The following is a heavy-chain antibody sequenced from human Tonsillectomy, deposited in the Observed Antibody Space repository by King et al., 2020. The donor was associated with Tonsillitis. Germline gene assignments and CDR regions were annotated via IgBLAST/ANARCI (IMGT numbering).Heavy chain of an antibody. D-gene: IGHD2-21*02. CDR1: GFTFSSYS. J-gene: IGHJ4*02. Sequence: VQLVESGGGLVKPGGSLRLSCAASGFTFSSYSMNWVRQAPGKGLEWVASISSSSSDIYTADSMKGRFTISRDNAKNTMYLQMNSLRAEDTAVYYCARDVPYSYCGGDCYAFDYWGQGTLVTVSS. V-gene: IGHV3-21*01. CDR3: ARDVPYSYCGGDCYAFDY. CDR2: ISSSSSDI.